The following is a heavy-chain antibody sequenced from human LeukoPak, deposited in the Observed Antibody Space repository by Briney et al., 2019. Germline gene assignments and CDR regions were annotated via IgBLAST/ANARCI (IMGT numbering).Heavy chain of an antibody. V-gene: IGHV4-61*01. CDR2: IYYSGST. CDR3: ARDPGITGTLGRYYYYYGMGV. D-gene: IGHD1-7*01. J-gene: IGHJ6*02. CDR1: GGSVSSGSYY. Sequence: PSETLSHTCTVSGGSVSSGSYYWSWIRQPPGKGLEWIGYIYYSGSTNYNPSLKSRVTISVDTSKNQFSLKLSSVTAADTAVYYCARDPGITGTLGRYYYYYGMGVWGQGTTVTVSS.